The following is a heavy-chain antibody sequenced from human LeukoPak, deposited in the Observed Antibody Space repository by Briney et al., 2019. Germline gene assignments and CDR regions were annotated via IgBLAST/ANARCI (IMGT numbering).Heavy chain of an antibody. CDR1: GFTFTRHS. CDR3: AREGYLPAYFYYGMDV. V-gene: IGHV3-48*04. D-gene: IGHD6-13*01. Sequence: GGSLRLSCAASGFTFTRHSMNWVRQAPGKGLEWISYVSSGSDTIKYADSVKGRFTVSRDNTKTSVYLQMNSLRAEDTAVYYCAREGYLPAYFYYGMDVWGRGTTVTVSS. CDR2: VSSGSDTI. J-gene: IGHJ6*02.